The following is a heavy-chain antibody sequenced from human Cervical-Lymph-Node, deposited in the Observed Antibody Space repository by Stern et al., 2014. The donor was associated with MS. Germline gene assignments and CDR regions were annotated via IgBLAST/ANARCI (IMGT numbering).Heavy chain of an antibody. CDR3: ARHVQGFDY. CDR2: IYPYDSDT. V-gene: IGHV5-51*01. J-gene: IGHJ4*02. CDR1: GDSFTIYY. Sequence: EVQLVESGAEVKKPGESLKVSCKLSGDSFTIYYIAWVRQMPGKGLEWMSVIYPYDSDTTYSPSFQGQVTISADKSITTAYLQWSSLRASDTAMYYCARHVQGFDYWGQGTLVTVSS.